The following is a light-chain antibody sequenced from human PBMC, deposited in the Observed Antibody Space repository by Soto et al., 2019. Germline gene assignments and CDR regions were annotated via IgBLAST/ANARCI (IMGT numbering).Light chain of an antibody. CDR3: SSYTTSVTYV. CDR1: SSDVGAYNS. CDR2: DVS. Sequence: QSVLTQPASVSGSPGQSITISCTGTSSDVGAYNSVPWYQQHPGKAPKLIIYDVSTRPSGISDRFSGSKSGNTASLTISGLQAEDESDYYCSSYTTSVTYVFGTGTKLTVL. J-gene: IGLJ1*01. V-gene: IGLV2-14*01.